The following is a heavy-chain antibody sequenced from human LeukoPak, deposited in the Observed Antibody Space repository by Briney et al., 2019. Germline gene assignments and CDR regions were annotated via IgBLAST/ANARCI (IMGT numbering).Heavy chain of an antibody. V-gene: IGHV1-69*13. Sequence: GASVKVSCKASGGSFSSYAISWVRQAPGQGLEWMGGIIPIFGTANYAQKFQGRVTITADESTSTAYMELSSLRSEDTAVYYCARSLKVAPYLYSYGPTWGQGTLVTVSS. D-gene: IGHD5-18*01. J-gene: IGHJ5*02. CDR1: GGSFSSYA. CDR2: IIPIFGTA. CDR3: ARSLKVAPYLYSYGPT.